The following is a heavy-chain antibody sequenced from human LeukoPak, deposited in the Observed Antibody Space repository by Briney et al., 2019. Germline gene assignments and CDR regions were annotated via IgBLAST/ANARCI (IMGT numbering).Heavy chain of an antibody. CDR1: GYTLTELS. Sequence: ASVKVSCKVSGYTLTELSMHWVRQAPGKGLEWMGGFDPEDAKTIYAQKFQGRVTMTRDTSTSTVYMELSSLRSEDTAVYYCARDDLQAGSFDYWGQGTLVTVSS. CDR3: ARDDLQAGSFDY. D-gene: IGHD6-19*01. CDR2: FDPEDAKT. V-gene: IGHV1-24*01. J-gene: IGHJ4*02.